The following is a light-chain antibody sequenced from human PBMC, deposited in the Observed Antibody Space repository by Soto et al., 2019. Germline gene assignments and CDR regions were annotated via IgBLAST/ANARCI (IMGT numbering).Light chain of an antibody. CDR3: QQYSSTPLT. V-gene: IGKV4-1*01. CDR2: CAS. Sequence: DIVMTQSPDSLAVSLGERATINCKSSQSVLYRSNNKNYLAWYQQQPGQPPKLLIYCASTRASGVPDRFSGSGSGTDFTLTISSLQAEDVAVYYCQQYSSTPLTFGQGTKLEIK. CDR1: QSVLYRSNNKNY. J-gene: IGKJ2*01.